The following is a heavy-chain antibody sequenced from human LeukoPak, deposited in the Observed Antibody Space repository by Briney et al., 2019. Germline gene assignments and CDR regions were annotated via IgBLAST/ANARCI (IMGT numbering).Heavy chain of an antibody. Sequence: PSQTLSLTCAVSGGSISSGGYSWSWVRQPPGEGLEWVGYIYHSGSTYYNPSLQSRVTISLDRSKSQFSLKLTSVTASDTAVYYCASATWGRVTRWYFDLWGRGTLVTVSS. V-gene: IGHV4-30-2*01. J-gene: IGHJ2*01. CDR1: GGSISSGGYS. D-gene: IGHD5-12*01. CDR3: ASATWGRVTRWYFDL. CDR2: IYHSGST.